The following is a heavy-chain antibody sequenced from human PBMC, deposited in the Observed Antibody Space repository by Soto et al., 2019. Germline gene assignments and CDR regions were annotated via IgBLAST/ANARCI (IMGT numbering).Heavy chain of an antibody. CDR3: ARHGGPAPVY. J-gene: IGHJ4*02. D-gene: IGHD3-16*01. CDR1: GGSISGYY. V-gene: IGHV4-39*01. CDR2: LFYGGTT. Sequence: PSETLSLTCTVSGGSISGYYWTWIRQPPGKGLEWVGSLFYGGTTDYNPSLKSRLTMSLDTSKNHFSLKLRSVTAADTAVYYCARHGGPAPVYWGQGTLVTVSS.